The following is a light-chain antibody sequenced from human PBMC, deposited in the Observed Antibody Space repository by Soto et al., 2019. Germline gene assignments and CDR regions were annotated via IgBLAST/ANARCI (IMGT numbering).Light chain of an antibody. CDR3: QQYGSSPTT. J-gene: IGKJ1*01. CDR1: QTVSSSF. Sequence: VVLSRCQGSLYLYTRESGSASCRTSQTVSSSFLAWYQQTPGQAPRLLIYDASIRATDIPDRFSGSGSGTDFTLTISRLEPEDFAVYFCQQYGSSPTTFGQGSKV. CDR2: DAS. V-gene: IGKV3-20*01.